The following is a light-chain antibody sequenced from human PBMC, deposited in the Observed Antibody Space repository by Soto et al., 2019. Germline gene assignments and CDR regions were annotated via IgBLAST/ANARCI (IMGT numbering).Light chain of an antibody. V-gene: IGLV1-44*01. CDR3: AAWDDRLNGFYV. CDR2: SNN. Sequence: QSVLTQPPSASGTPGQRVTISCSGSSSNIGSNTVNWYQRLPGTAPKPLIYSNNQRPSGVPDRFSGSKSGTSASLAISGLQSEDEADYYCAAWDDRLNGFYVLGTGSKVTVL. J-gene: IGLJ1*01. CDR1: SSNIGSNT.